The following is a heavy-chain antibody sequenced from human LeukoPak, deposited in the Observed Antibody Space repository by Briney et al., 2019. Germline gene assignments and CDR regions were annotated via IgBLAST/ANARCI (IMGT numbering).Heavy chain of an antibody. V-gene: IGHV1-8*01. CDR1: GYTFTSYD. J-gene: IGHJ4*02. CDR2: MNPNSGNR. CDR3: AREYYGSGSYAADY. D-gene: IGHD3-10*01. Sequence: ASVKVSCKASGYTFTSYDINWVRRATGQGLEWMGWMNPNSGNRGYAQKFQGRVTMTRNTSISTAYMELSSLRSEDTAVYYCAREYYGSGSYAADYWGQGTLVTVSS.